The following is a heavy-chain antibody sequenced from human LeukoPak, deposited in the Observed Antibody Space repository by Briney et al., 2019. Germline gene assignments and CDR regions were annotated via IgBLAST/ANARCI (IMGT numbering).Heavy chain of an antibody. J-gene: IGHJ4*02. D-gene: IGHD2-15*01. CDR3: ARGYCSGGSCYAADY. V-gene: IGHV1-46*01. Sequence: ASVKVSCKASGYTFSSYYMHWVRQAPGQGLEWMGIINPSGGSTNYAQQFQGRVTMTRDTSTSTVYMELGSLRSDDTAVYYCARGYCSGGSCYAADYWGQGTLVTVSS. CDR1: GYTFSSYY. CDR2: INPSGGST.